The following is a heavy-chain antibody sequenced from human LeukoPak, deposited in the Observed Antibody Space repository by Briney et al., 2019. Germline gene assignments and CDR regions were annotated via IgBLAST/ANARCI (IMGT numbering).Heavy chain of an antibody. CDR2: ISSTSSYI. J-gene: IGHJ6*03. CDR3: ARSSGWYHRGPDYYYYYMDV. V-gene: IGHV3-21*01. Sequence: GGSLRLSCAASGFIFNSHSMNWVRQAPGKGLEWVSSISSTSSYIYYADPVKSRFTISRDNAKNSLYLQMNSLRAEDTAVYYCARSSGWYHRGPDYYYYYMDVWGKGTTVTVS. CDR1: GFIFNSHS. D-gene: IGHD6-19*01.